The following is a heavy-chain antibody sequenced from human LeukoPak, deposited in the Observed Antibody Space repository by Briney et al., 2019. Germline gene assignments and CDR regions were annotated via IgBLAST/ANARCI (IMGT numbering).Heavy chain of an antibody. J-gene: IGHJ4*02. CDR3: ARDRGEYCSSTSCQQFDY. Sequence: GGPLRLSCGPSGFTFSSYAMHWARHAPGKGLEWVADISYDGSNKYYADSVKGRYTISRDNSKNTLYLQMNSLRAEDTAVYYCARDRGEYCSSTSCQQFDYWGQGTLVTVSS. CDR2: ISYDGSNK. V-gene: IGHV3-30-3*01. D-gene: IGHD2-2*01. CDR1: GFTFSSYA.